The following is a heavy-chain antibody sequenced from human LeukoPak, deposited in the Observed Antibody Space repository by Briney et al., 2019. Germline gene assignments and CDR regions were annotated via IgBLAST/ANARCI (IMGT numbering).Heavy chain of an antibody. CDR3: ARHRAYCGGDCPYNWFDP. J-gene: IGHJ5*02. CDR2: IYPGDSDT. D-gene: IGHD2-21*02. CDR1: GYSFTSYW. V-gene: IGHV5-51*01. Sequence: GESLKISCKGSGYSFTSYWIGWVRQMPGKGLEWMGIIYPGDSDTRYSPSFQGQVTISAVKSISTAYLQWSSLKASDTAMYYCARHRAYCGGDCPYNWFDPWGQGTLVTVSS.